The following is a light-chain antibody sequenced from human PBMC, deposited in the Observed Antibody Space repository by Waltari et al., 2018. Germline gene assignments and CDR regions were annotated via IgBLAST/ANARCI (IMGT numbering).Light chain of an antibody. V-gene: IGLV1-51*01. CDR2: DNN. Sequence: NNYVSWYQQLPGTAPKLLIYDNNKRPSGIPDRFSGSKSGTSATLGITGLQTGDEADYYCATWDNSLSAYVVFGGGTKLTVL. J-gene: IGLJ2*01. CDR3: ATWDNSLSAYVV. CDR1: NNY.